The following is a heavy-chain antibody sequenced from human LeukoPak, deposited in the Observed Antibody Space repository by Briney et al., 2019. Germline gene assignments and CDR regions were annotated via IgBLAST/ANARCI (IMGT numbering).Heavy chain of an antibody. CDR3: AKDLWDGPQGDY. Sequence: PGGSLRLSCAASGFTFSSYSMNWVRQAPGKGLEWVSSISSSSSYIYYADSVKGRFTISRDNAKNSLYLQMNSLRAEDTAVYYCAKDLWDGPQGDYWGQGTLVTVSS. D-gene: IGHD3-16*01. CDR2: ISSSSSYI. J-gene: IGHJ4*02. V-gene: IGHV3-21*01. CDR1: GFTFSSYS.